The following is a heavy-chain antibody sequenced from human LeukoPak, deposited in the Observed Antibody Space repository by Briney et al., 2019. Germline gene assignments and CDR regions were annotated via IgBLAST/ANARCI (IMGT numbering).Heavy chain of an antibody. CDR3: AREGSYCGGGDCYSFDF. CDR2: MHAGNGNT. V-gene: IGHV1-2*02. Sequence: ASVKVSCKASGYRFISHYIHWVRQAPGPGPEWLGWMHAGNGNTRYPAKFEGRVTMTRDTYSNTAYMDLTSLTSDDTAIYYCAREGSYCGGGDCYSFDFWGQGTLITVSS. D-gene: IGHD2-21*02. CDR1: GYRFISHY. J-gene: IGHJ4*02.